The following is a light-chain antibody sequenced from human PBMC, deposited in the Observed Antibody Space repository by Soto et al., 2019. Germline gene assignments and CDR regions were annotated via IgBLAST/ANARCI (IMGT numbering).Light chain of an antibody. J-gene: IGLJ1*01. CDR3: GSWDSSLSAYV. V-gene: IGLV1-51*01. CDR2: DDN. CDR1: ISNIGGNS. Sequence: QSVLTQPPSVSAAPGPQVTISCSGSISNIGGNSVSWYQQLPGTAPKLLIYDDNKRPSGIPDRFSGSKSGTSATLGITGFQTGDEADYYCGSWDSSLSAYVFGTGTKVTVL.